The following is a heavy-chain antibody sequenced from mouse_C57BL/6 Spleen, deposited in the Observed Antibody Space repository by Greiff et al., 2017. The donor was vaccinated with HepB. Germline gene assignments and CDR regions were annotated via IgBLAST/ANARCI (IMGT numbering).Heavy chain of an antibody. D-gene: IGHD1-1*01. CDR1: GYAFSSSW. CDR3: AFITTVVVDWYFDV. V-gene: IGHV1-82*01. Sequence: QVQLQQSGPELVKPGASVKISCKASGYAFSSSWMNWVKQRPGKGLEWIGRIYPGDGDTNYNGKFKGKATLTADKSSSTAYMQLSSLTSEDSAVYFCAFITTVVVDWYFDVWGTGTTVTVSS. CDR2: IYPGDGDT. J-gene: IGHJ1*03.